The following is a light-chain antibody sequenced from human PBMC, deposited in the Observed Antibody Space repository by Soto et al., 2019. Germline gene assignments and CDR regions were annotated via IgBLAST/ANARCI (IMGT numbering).Light chain of an antibody. CDR3: AAWEDRLNGLV. J-gene: IGLJ1*01. V-gene: IGLV1-44*01. CDR1: SSNIGSNT. Sequence: QSVLTQPPSASGTPGQRVTISCSGSSSNIGSNTVNWYQQLPGTAPKLLIYNNNQRPSGVPDRFSGSKSGTSASLAISGLQSEDEADYYCAAWEDRLNGLVFRTGTKLTVL. CDR2: NNN.